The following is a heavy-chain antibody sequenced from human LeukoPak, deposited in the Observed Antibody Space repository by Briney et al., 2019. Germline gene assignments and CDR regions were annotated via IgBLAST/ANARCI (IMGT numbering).Heavy chain of an antibody. CDR3: AKDGSSGWILSWFDP. D-gene: IGHD6-19*01. CDR1: GFTFSSYT. CDR2: ITSSSSYI. V-gene: IGHV3-21*04. Sequence: PGGSLRLSCAASGFTFSSYTMNWVRQAPGKGPEWVSSITSSSSYIYYADSVKGRFTISRDNARNSLYLQMNSLRAEDTAVYYCAKDGSSGWILSWFDPWGQGTLVTVSS. J-gene: IGHJ5*02.